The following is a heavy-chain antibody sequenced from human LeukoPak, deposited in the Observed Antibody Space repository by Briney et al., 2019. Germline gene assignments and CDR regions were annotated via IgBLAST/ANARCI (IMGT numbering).Heavy chain of an antibody. CDR1: GGSISSSNW. CDR2: IYHSGST. J-gene: IGHJ3*02. Sequence: KPSGTLSLTCAVSGGSISSSNWWSWVRQPPGKGLEWIGEIYHSGSTNYNPSLKSRVNISLDTSENQFSLKLSSVTAADTAVYYCARALGAFDIWGQGTMVTASS. V-gene: IGHV4-4*02. CDR3: ARALGAFDI.